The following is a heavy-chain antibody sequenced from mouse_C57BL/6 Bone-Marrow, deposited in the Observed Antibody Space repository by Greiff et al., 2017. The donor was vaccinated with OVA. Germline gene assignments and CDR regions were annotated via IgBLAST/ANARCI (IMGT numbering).Heavy chain of an antibody. V-gene: IGHV14-4*01. CDR1: GFNIKDDY. D-gene: IGHD2-3*01. CDR3: TIWLLLWFAY. CDR2: IDPENGDT. Sequence: EVKLQESGAELVRPGASVKLSCTASGFNIKDDYMHWVKQRPEQGLEWIGWIDPENGDTEYASKFQGKATITADTSSNTAYLQLSSLTSEDTAVYYCTIWLLLWFAYWGQGTLVIVSA. J-gene: IGHJ3*01.